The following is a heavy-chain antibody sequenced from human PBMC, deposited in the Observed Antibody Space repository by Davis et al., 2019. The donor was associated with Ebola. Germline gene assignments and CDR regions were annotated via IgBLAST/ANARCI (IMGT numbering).Heavy chain of an antibody. CDR3: ARDSGYCSGGSCYSYGMDV. CDR2: MNPNSGNT. V-gene: IGHV1-8*02. D-gene: IGHD2-15*01. CDR1: GYTFTSYG. J-gene: IGHJ6*02. Sequence: ASVKVSCKASGYTFTSYGISWVRQAPGQGLEWMGWMNPNSGNTGYAQKFQGRVTMTRDTSTSTVYMELSSLRSEDTAVYYCARDSGYCSGGSCYSYGMDVWGQGTTVTVSS.